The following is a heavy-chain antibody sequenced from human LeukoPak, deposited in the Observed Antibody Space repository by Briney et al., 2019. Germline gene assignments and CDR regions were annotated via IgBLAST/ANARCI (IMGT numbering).Heavy chain of an antibody. CDR2: MPYSGST. J-gene: IGHJ4*02. D-gene: IGHD4-17*01. Sequence: SETLSLTCTVSGGSISSYYWSWIRQPPGKGLEWIGYMPYSGSTNYNPSLKSRVTMSINTSKNQFSLRLSSVTAADTAVYYCARGSDFGDYWGQGTLVTVSS. CDR3: ARGSDFGDY. CDR1: GGSISSYY. V-gene: IGHV4-59*01.